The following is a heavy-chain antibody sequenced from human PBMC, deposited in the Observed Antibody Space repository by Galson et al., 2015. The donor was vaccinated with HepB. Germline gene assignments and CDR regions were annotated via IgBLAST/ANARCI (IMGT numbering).Heavy chain of an antibody. D-gene: IGHD6-19*01. Sequence: SVKVSCKVSGYTLTELSMHWVRQAPGKGLEWMGGFDPEDGETIYAQKFQGRVTMTEDTSTDTAYMELSSLRSENTAVYYCATSLDSSGWAKAAKGWFDPWGQGTLVTVSS. CDR2: FDPEDGET. J-gene: IGHJ5*02. CDR1: GYTLTELS. CDR3: ATSLDSSGWAKAAKGWFDP. V-gene: IGHV1-24*01.